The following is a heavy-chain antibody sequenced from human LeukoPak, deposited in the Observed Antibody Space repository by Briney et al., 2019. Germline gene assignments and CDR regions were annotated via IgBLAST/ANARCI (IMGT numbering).Heavy chain of an antibody. CDR2: VYPSDSDT. CDR3: ALSTVTTGSSFDI. J-gene: IGHJ3*02. D-gene: IGHD4-17*01. Sequence: GESLKISCXGFGYSFTCYWIGWVRQMTGKGLEWMGIVYPSDSDTRYSPSFQGQVTISADKSITTAYLQWSSLKPSDTAVYYCALSTVTTGSSFDIWGQGTMVTVSS. CDR1: GYSFTCYW. V-gene: IGHV5-51*01.